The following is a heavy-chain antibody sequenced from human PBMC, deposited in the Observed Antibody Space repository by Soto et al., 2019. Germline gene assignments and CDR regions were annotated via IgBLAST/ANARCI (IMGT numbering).Heavy chain of an antibody. CDR3: ARGIVRGVFDI. D-gene: IGHD3-10*02. J-gene: IGHJ3*02. Sequence: QVQLQEAGPGLVRPSQTLSLTCTVAGGSMSENDYYWSWLRQSPGQGLQWIGYIYDTWTTSYSPSLKSRVTMSADTSRNQFSLKLTSVTAADTALYFCARGIVRGVFDIWGQGTLVTGSS. CDR1: GGSMSENDYY. V-gene: IGHV4-30-4*01. CDR2: IYDTWTT.